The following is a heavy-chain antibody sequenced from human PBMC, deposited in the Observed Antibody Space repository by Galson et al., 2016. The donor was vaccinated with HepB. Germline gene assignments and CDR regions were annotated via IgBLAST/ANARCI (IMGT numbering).Heavy chain of an antibody. CDR1: GYTFAGYY. Sequence: SVKVSCKASGYTFAGYYIHWVRQAPGQGLEWMGWITPNSGGTHYAQRFQGRVTMTRDTSISTAYMDLTRLTSDDTAVYYCAINRRTGDVLWFGELFFWGQGTLVTVSS. J-gene: IGHJ4*02. D-gene: IGHD3-10*01. CDR2: ITPNSGGT. V-gene: IGHV1-2*02. CDR3: AINRRTGDVLWFGELFF.